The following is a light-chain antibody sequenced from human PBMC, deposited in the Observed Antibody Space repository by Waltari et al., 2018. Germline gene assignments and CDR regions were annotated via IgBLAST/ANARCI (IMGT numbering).Light chain of an antibody. Sequence: SSELTQPPSVSVSPGQTASIPCSADALPTQYGYWYQQKPGQAPVLVIYKDTERPSGIPERFSGSSSGTTVTLTISGVQAEDEADYYCQSADSSGTYVVFGAGTKLTVL. CDR3: QSADSSGTYVV. CDR1: ALPTQY. V-gene: IGLV3-25*03. CDR2: KDT. J-gene: IGLJ2*01.